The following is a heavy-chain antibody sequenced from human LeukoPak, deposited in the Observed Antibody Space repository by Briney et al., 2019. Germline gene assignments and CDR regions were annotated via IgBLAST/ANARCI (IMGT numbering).Heavy chain of an antibody. J-gene: IGHJ4*02. CDR2: IDPSDSYT. D-gene: IGHD3-22*01. CDR1: GYSFTSYW. V-gene: IGHV5-10-1*01. Sequence: GESLKISCKGSGYSFTSYWISWVRQMPGKGLEWMGRIDPSDSYTNYSPSFQGHVTISADKSISTAYLQWCSLKASDTAMYYCARTDYYDSSGHYGLPDYWGQGTLVTVSS. CDR3: ARTDYYDSSGHYGLPDY.